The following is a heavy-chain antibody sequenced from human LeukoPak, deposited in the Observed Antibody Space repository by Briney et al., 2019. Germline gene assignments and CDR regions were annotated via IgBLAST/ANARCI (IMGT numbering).Heavy chain of an antibody. CDR2: IKSKSDGETT. CDR3: TTDEYCIGGSCYSYGWFDP. CDR1: RSSFTKAW. D-gene: IGHD2-15*01. V-gene: IGHV3-15*01. J-gene: IGHJ5*02. Sequence: PGGSLRLSCAASRSSFTKAWMTWVRQAPGKGLEWVGRIKSKSDGETTDYAAPVKGRFTISRDDSKSTVYLQMNSLKPEDTGVYYCTTDEYCIGGSCYSYGWFDPWGQGTWVTVSS.